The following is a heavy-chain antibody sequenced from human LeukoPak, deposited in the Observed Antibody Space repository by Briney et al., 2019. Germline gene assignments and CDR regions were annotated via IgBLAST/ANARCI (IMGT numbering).Heavy chain of an antibody. Sequence: GGSLRLSCAASGFTFSSYWMHWVRQAPGKGLVWVSRVNSDGTGTTYADSVEGRFTTSRDNAKNTVYLQMNSLRAEDTAIYYCIRTLIVATSPYMDVWGKVTTVTVSS. CDR1: GFTFSSYW. J-gene: IGHJ6*03. D-gene: IGHD5-12*01. CDR3: IRTLIVATSPYMDV. V-gene: IGHV3-74*01. CDR2: VNSDGTGT.